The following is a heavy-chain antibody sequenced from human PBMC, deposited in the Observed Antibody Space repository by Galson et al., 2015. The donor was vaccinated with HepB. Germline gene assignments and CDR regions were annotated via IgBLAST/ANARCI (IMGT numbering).Heavy chain of an antibody. V-gene: IGHV3-30*04. J-gene: IGHJ4*02. CDR3: AKESYYYDSSGYFMGY. CDR2: ISYDGSNK. CDR1: GFTFSSYA. Sequence: SLRLSCAASGFTFSSYAMHWVRQAPGKGLEWVAVISYDGSNKYYADSVEGRFTISRDNSKNTLYLQMNSLRAEDTAVYYCAKESYYYDSSGYFMGYWGQGTLVTVSS. D-gene: IGHD3-22*01.